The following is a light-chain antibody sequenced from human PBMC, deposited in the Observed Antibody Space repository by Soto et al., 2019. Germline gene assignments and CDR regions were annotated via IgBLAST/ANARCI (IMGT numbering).Light chain of an antibody. Sequence: QSVLTQPPSASGSLGQSVTISCTGTLTDIGTYYYVSWYQQHPGKAPKLIIYEVSERPSGVPDRFSGSKSGNTASLTVSGLQAGDEADYYCSSHTSSSTSDVFGTGTKLTVL. V-gene: IGLV2-8*01. CDR3: SSHTSSSTSDV. CDR2: EVS. J-gene: IGLJ1*01. CDR1: LTDIGTYYY.